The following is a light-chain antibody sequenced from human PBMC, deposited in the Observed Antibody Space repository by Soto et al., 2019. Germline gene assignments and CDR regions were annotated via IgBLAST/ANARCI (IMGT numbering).Light chain of an antibody. J-gene: IGKJ5*01. CDR1: QDISKN. Sequence: IQMTQSPSSPSASVGDTVTITCQASQDISKNLNWYQQKPGKAPKLLIYDASSLQTGVPSRFSGRGSATRCNFTITSLQPENVAKCYCQQYDNRHPITFGQGTRLEIK. CDR3: QQYDNRHPIT. CDR2: DAS. V-gene: IGKV1-33*01.